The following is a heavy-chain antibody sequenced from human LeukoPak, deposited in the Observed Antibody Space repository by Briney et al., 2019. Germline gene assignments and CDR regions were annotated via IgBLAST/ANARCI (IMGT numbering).Heavy chain of an antibody. CDR2: IYYSGST. J-gene: IGHJ6*02. V-gene: IGHV4-30-4*01. D-gene: IGHD2-15*01. CDR3: ARGVVDGKYYYYGMDV. CDR1: GGSISSGDYY. Sequence: PSETLSLTCTVSGGSISSGDYYWSWIRQPPGKGLEWSGYIYYSGSTYYNPSLKSRVTISVDTSKNQFSLKLSSVTAADTAVYYCARGVVDGKYYYYGMDVWGQGTTVTVSS.